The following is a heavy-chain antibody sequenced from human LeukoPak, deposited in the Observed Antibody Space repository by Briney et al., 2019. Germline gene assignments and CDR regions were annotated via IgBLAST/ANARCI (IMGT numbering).Heavy chain of an antibody. V-gene: IGHV1-69*13. Sequence: SVKVSCKASGGTFSSYAISWVRQAPGQGLEWMGGIIPIFGTANHAQKFQGRVTITADESTSTAYMELSSLRSEDTAVYYCARASTYYDFWSGYHCYYYGMDVWGQGTTVTVSS. D-gene: IGHD3-3*01. CDR1: GGTFSSYA. CDR3: ARASTYYDFWSGYHCYYYGMDV. J-gene: IGHJ6*02. CDR2: IIPIFGTA.